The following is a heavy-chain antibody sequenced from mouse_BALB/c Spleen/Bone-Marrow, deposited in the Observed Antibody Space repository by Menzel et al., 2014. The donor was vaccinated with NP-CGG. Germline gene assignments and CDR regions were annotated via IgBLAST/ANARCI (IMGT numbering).Heavy chain of an antibody. CDR3: ARGVRQLGLPF. J-gene: IGHJ3*01. V-gene: IGHV14-3*02. D-gene: IGHD3-2*01. CDR2: IDPAKDNT. Sequence: VKLSCTASGFNIKDTYMHWVKQRPEQGLEWIGKIDPAKDNTEYDPKFQGKATITADTPSNTAYLQLSSLTSEDTAVYYCARGVRQLGLPFWGQGTLVTVST. CDR1: GFNIKDTY.